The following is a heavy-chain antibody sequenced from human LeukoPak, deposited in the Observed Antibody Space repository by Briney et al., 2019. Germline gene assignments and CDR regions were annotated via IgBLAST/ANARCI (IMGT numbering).Heavy chain of an antibody. V-gene: IGHV3-7*01. Sequence: GGSLRHSCAASGFTFSNYWMSWVRQAPGKGLEWVANIKQDGSEKCYVDSVKGRFTISRDNAKNSLYLQMNSLRAEDTAVYYCARDRWELLSNSYHYCGLDVWGQGTTVTVSS. CDR3: ARDRWELLSNSYHYCGLDV. J-gene: IGHJ6*02. D-gene: IGHD2-15*01. CDR1: GFTFSNYW. CDR2: IKQDGSEK.